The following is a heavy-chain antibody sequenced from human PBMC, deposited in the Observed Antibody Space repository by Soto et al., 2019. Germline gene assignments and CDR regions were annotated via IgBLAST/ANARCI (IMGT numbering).Heavy chain of an antibody. CDR1: GFTFSTYS. J-gene: IGHJ6*02. D-gene: IGHD3-10*01. Sequence: NPGGSLRLSCVGPGFTFSTYSINWVRQAPGKGLEWVSSISSRSDIYYADSVKGRFTISRDNAKNSVSLQMNSLRSDDTAVYYCAREGAMVRAYYGMDVWGQGTTVTVSS. V-gene: IGHV3-21*04. CDR2: ISSRSDI. CDR3: AREGAMVRAYYGMDV.